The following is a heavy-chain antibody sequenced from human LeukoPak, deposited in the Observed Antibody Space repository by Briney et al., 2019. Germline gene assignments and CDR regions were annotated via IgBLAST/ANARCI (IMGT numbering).Heavy chain of an antibody. V-gene: IGHV3-48*03. CDR2: ISSSGSTI. CDR1: GFTFSFYE. Sequence: PGGSLRLSCAASGFTFSFYEMNWVRQAPGKGLEWVSYISSSGSTIYYADSVKGRFTISRDNAKNSLYLQMNSLRAEDTAVYYCARSSSGGSCYDYWGQGTQVTVSS. J-gene: IGHJ4*02. CDR3: ARSSSGGSCYDY. D-gene: IGHD2-15*01.